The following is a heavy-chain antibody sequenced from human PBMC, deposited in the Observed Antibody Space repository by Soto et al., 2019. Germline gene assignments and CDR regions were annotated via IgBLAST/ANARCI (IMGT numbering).Heavy chain of an antibody. CDR2: ISSSSSYI. V-gene: IGHV3-21*01. J-gene: IGHJ2*01. Sequence: EVQLVESGGGLVKPGGSLRLSCAASGFTFSSYSMNWVRQAPGKGLKWVSSISSSSSYIYYADSVKGRFTISRDNAKNSLYLQMNSLRAEDTAVYYCARDLGYCSSTSCRYWYFDLWGRGTLVTVSS. CDR3: ARDLGYCSSTSCRYWYFDL. D-gene: IGHD2-2*01. CDR1: GFTFSSYS.